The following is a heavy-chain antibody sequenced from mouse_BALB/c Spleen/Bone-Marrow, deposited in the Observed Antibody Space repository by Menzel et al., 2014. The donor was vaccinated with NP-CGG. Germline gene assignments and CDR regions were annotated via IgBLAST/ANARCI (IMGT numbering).Heavy chain of an antibody. CDR1: GFTFSEYG. Sequence: EVMLVESGGGLVQPGGSRKLSCAASGFTFSEYGMAWVRQAPGKGPEWVAFISSLASSIYYAGSVTGRFTLSRENAKNTLYLEMTSLRSEDTAMYFCVRRGNGIYAMDYWGQGTSVTVSS. CDR2: ISSLASSI. J-gene: IGHJ4*01. V-gene: IGHV5-15*02. CDR3: VRRGNGIYAMDY.